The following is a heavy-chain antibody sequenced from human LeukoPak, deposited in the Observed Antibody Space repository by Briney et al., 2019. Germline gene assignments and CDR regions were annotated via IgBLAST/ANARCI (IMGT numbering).Heavy chain of an antibody. V-gene: IGHV5-51*01. J-gene: IGHJ5*02. Sequence: GESLKISCKGSGYSFTSYWIGWVRQMPGKGLEWMGIIYPGDSDTRYSPPFQGQVTISADKSISTAYLQWSSLKASDTAMYYYARHKGGQLLIFDPWGQGTLVTVSS. CDR3: ARHKGGQLLIFDP. CDR1: GYSFTSYW. D-gene: IGHD2-2*01. CDR2: IYPGDSDT.